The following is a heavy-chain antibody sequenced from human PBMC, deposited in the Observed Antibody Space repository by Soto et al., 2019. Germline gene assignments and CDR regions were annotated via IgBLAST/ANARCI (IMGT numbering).Heavy chain of an antibody. D-gene: IGHD4-17*01. CDR3: ASHPFGETWSDP. Sequence: SETLSLTCTVSGGSISSGAYYWSWIRQHPVRGLECIGHIDDSGNTYYSPSLKSRVSISADTSKNQFSLKLKSVSAADTAVYYCASHPFGETWSDPWGQGTLVTVSS. V-gene: IGHV4-31*03. J-gene: IGHJ5*02. CDR1: GGSISSGAYY. CDR2: IDDSGNT.